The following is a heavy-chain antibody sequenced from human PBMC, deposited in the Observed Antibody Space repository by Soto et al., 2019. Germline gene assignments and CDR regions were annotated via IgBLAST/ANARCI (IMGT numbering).Heavy chain of an antibody. J-gene: IGHJ5*02. CDR3: ARDPPVGEDFWSGSYRDSWFAP. Sequence: QVQLVQSGAEVKKPGASVKVSCKASGYTFTSYGISWVRQAPGQGLEWMGWISAYNGNTNYAQKHQGRVTMTTGTATSTSYMEVRRLRSEDTAGYYCARDPPVGEDFWSGSYRDSWFAPWGQGTLITVSS. D-gene: IGHD3-3*01. CDR1: GYTFTSYG. CDR2: ISAYNGNT. V-gene: IGHV1-18*04.